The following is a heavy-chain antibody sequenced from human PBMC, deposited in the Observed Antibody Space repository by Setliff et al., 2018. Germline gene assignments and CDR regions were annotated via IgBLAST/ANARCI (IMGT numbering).Heavy chain of an antibody. Sequence: EASVKVSCKASGYSFAKYALHWVRQAPGQRLEWMGWINAGNGNTKYSQNFQGRVTITRDTSASTAYVELSSLRSEDTAVYYCARSTSWFSTNYWGQGTLVTVPQ. J-gene: IGHJ4*02. V-gene: IGHV1-3*01. CDR2: INAGNGNT. CDR1: GYSFAKYA. D-gene: IGHD2-2*01. CDR3: ARSTSWFSTNY.